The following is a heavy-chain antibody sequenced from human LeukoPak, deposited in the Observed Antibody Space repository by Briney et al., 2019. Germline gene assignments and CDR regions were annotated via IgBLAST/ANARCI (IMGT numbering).Heavy chain of an antibody. Sequence: ASVKVSCKASGYTFTSYDINWVRQATGQGLEWMGWMNPNSGNTGYAQKFQGRVTMTRNTSISTAYMELSSLRSEDTAVYYCARGTATLLYYYYYMDVWGKGTTVTVSS. V-gene: IGHV1-8*01. CDR1: GYTFTSYD. J-gene: IGHJ6*03. CDR2: MNPNSGNT. D-gene: IGHD2/OR15-2a*01. CDR3: ARGTATLLYYYYYMDV.